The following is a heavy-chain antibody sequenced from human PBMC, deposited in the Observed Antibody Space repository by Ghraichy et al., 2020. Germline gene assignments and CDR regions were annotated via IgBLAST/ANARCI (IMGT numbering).Heavy chain of an antibody. D-gene: IGHD3-10*01. CDR2: INQDGRVK. CDR3: SSGDTFDI. Sequence: GGSLRLSCAASGLIFSSYWMTWVRQAPGKGLEWVANINQDGRVKYYVGSVKGRFTISRDNAKNSLYLQMNNLSAEDTAVYYCSSGDTFDIWGRGTMVTVSS. CDR1: GLIFSSYW. V-gene: IGHV3-7*03. J-gene: IGHJ3*02.